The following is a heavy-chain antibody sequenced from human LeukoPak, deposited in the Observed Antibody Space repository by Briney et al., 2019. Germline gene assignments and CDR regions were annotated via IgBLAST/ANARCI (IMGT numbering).Heavy chain of an antibody. CDR1: GGSISSDY. CDR3: ARPRWFGELFFDY. J-gene: IGHJ4*02. D-gene: IGHD3-10*01. V-gene: IGHV4-59*01. CDR2: AYYSGST. Sequence: SETLSLTCTVSGGSISSDYWSWIRQPPGKGLEWIGYAYYSGSTDYNPSLKSRVTISVDRSKNQFSLKLNSVTAADTAMYYCARPRWFGELFFDYWGQGTLVTVSS.